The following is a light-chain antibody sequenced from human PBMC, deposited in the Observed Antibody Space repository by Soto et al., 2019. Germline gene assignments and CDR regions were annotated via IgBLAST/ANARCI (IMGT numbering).Light chain of an antibody. CDR2: DAS. V-gene: IGKV1-39*01. CDR1: QNIGSY. CDR3: QQSYSTPWT. J-gene: IGKJ1*01. Sequence: DIQMTQSPSSLSASVGDRVAITCRASQNIGSYVTWYQQKPGMAPKLLISDASNLQGGAPSRFSGTVSGTAFTLTIRSLQPGEFAIYFCQQSYSTPWTFGQGTMV.